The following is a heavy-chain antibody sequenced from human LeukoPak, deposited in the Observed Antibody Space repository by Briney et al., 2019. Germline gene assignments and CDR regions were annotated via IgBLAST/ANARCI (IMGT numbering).Heavy chain of an antibody. CDR3: ARGMTSHYYYYYMDV. CDR2: IYYSGST. CDR1: GGSISSSSYY. J-gene: IGHJ6*03. D-gene: IGHD2-21*02. V-gene: IGHV4-39*01. Sequence: SETLSLTCTVSGGSISSSSYYWGWIRQPPGKGLEWIGSIYYSGSTYYNPSLKSRVTISVDTSKNQFSLKLSSVTAADTAVYYCARGMTSHYYYYYMDVWGKGTTVTVSS.